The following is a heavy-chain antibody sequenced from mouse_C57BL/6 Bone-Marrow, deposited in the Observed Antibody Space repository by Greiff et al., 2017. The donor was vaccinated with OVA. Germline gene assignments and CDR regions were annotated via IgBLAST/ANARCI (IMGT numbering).Heavy chain of an antibody. CDR2: IDPSDSYT. V-gene: IGHV1-50*01. J-gene: IGHJ2*01. CDR3: ASAFYSNSGDFDY. D-gene: IGHD2-5*01. CDR1: GYTFTSFW. Sequence: QQSCKASGYTFTSFWMQWVTQRPGQGLEWIGEIDPSDSYTNYNQKFKGKATLTVDTSSSTAYMQLSSLTSEDSAVYYCASAFYSNSGDFDYWGQGTTLTVSS.